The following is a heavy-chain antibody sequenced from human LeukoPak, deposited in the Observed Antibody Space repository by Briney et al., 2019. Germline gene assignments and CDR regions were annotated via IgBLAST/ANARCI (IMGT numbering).Heavy chain of an antibody. V-gene: IGHV4-39*01. CDR2: NYYSGST. J-gene: IGHJ4*02. CDR1: GGSISSTTYY. CDR3: ARVRSGSYQVDF. D-gene: IGHD1-26*01. Sequence: SETLSLTCTVSGGSISSTTYYWAWIRQPPGKGLEWIGSNYYSGSTYYNPSLKSRVTISVDTSKNQFSLKLSSVTAADTAVYYCARVRSGSYQVDFWGQGTLVTVSS.